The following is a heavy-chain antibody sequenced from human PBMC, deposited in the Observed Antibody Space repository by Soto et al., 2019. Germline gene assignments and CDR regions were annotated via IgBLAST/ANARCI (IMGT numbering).Heavy chain of an antibody. CDR2: IYYSGST. CDR3: ARGDYIWGSYRV. CDR1: GGSISSGGYY. Sequence: VQLQESGPGLVKPSQTLSLTCTVSGGSISSGGYYWSWIRQHPGKGLEWIGYIYYSGSTYYNPSLKSRVTISVDTSKNPFSLKLSSVTAADTAVYYCARGDYIWGSYRVWGQGTLVTVSS. V-gene: IGHV4-31*03. J-gene: IGHJ4*02. D-gene: IGHD3-16*02.